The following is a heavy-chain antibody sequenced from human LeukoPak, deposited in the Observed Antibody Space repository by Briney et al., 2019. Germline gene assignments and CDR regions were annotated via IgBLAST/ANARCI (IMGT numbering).Heavy chain of an antibody. D-gene: IGHD2-15*01. J-gene: IGHJ4*02. Sequence: SETLSLTCTVSGGSIRSYYWSWIRQPPGKGLEWIGYIHYSGSTNYNPSLESRVTISVDTSKNQFSLKLSSVTAADTAVYYCARYCSGENCYSRSYDYWGQGTPVTVSS. CDR3: ARYCSGENCYSRSYDY. CDR2: IHYSGST. CDR1: GGSIRSYY. V-gene: IGHV4-59*01.